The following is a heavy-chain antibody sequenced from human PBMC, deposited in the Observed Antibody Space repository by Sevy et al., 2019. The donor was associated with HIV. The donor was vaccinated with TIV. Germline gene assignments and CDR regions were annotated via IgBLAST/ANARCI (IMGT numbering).Heavy chain of an antibody. D-gene: IGHD3-10*01. Sequence: SETLSLTCTVSGGSMRSYYWSWIRQPPGKGLEWIGYIYYSGSTNYNPALKSRVTISLDTSKNQFYLKLSSVTAADTAIYYCARENTMVQGANYYYYGMDVWGQGTTVTVSS. CDR3: ARENTMVQGANYYYYGMDV. CDR1: GGSMRSYY. J-gene: IGHJ6*02. V-gene: IGHV4-59*12. CDR2: IYYSGST.